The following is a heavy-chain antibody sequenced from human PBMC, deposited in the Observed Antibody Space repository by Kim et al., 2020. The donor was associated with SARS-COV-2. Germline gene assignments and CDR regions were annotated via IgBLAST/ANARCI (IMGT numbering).Heavy chain of an antibody. D-gene: IGHD6-19*01. CDR1: GFTFSSYG. CDR2: IWYDGSNK. CDR3: ARTPMKDSIGWYNY. Sequence: GGSLRLSCAASGFTFSSYGMHWVRQAPGKGLEWVAVIWYDGSNKYYADSVKGRFTISRDNSKNTLYLQMNSLRAEDTAVYYCARTPMKDSIGWYNYWGQGTLVTVSS. V-gene: IGHV3-33*01. J-gene: IGHJ4*02.